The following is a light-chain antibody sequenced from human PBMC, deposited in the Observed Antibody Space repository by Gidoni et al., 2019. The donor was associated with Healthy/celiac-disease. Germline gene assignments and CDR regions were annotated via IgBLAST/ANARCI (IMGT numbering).Light chain of an antibody. CDR2: TAS. V-gene: IGKV1-12*01. CDR1: QGINKW. Sequence: DIQMTQSPSSVSASVGDRVTIICRASQGINKWLAWYQQKPGKAPKLLIYTASSLQSGVPSRFSGSGSGTDFTLTISSLQPEDCATYYCQQTNSFPLVTFGGGTKVEIK. CDR3: QQTNSFPLVT. J-gene: IGKJ4*01.